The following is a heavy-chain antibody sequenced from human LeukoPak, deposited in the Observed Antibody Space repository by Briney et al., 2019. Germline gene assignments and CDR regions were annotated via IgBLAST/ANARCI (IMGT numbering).Heavy chain of an antibody. CDR2: MGTAGDT. D-gene: IGHD1-26*01. J-gene: IGHJ4*02. Sequence: GGSLGLSCAASGFTFSSYDVHWVRQATGRGLEWVSAMGTAGDTYYAGSVKGRFTISREDAKNSFYLQMNSLRAGDTAVYYCAALGGSIYWGQGTVVRLL. CDR1: GFTFSSYD. CDR3: AALGGSIY. V-gene: IGHV3-13*01.